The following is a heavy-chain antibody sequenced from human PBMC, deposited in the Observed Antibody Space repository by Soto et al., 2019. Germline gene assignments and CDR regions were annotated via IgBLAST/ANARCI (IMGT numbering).Heavy chain of an antibody. Sequence: GGSLRLSCKASGGTFSTSGLGWCLQIPGEGREYVAEVRGDGGTTKYLHSVTSRVFMSRDKFRNSLSLQMNSLTADDSATYYCVRSNIASLTSGDNPMGQGTLVTVSS. V-gene: IGHV3-7*03. J-gene: IGHJ5*02. D-gene: IGHD6-13*01. CDR3: VRSNIASLTSGDNP. CDR2: VRGDGGTT. CDR1: GGTFSTSG.